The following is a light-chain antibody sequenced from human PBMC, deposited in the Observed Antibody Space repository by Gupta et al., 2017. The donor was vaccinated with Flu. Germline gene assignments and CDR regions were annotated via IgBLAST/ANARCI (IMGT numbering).Light chain of an antibody. J-gene: IGLJ1*01. CDR3: FSYRDIGTLV. V-gene: IGLV2-14*01. CDR2: EVS. CDR1: STDIGSYDY. Sequence: QSALTQPASVSGSPGQSITISCTGTSTDIGSYDYVSWYQQHPGKAPKLIIFEVSDRPAGISNRFSGSKSANTASLTISVLQAEDEADYYCFSYRDIGTLVFGTGTRVNV.